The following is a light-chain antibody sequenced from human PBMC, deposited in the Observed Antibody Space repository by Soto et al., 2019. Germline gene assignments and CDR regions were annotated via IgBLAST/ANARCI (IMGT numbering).Light chain of an antibody. V-gene: IGKV3-20*01. CDR2: GAS. J-gene: IGKJ5*01. CDR1: QSVSSSY. CDR3: QQTYSSPIT. Sequence: EVVLTQSPFTLSFSPGERATLPCRASQSVSSSYLAWYQQKPGQAPRLLIYGASSRATGIPDRFSGSGSGTDFTLTISRLEPEDFAVYYCQQTYSSPITFGQGTRLEIK.